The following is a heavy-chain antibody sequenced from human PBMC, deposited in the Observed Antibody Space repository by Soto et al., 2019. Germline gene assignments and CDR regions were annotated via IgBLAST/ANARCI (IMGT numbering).Heavy chain of an antibody. Sequence: SVKVSFKASGGTFSSYAISWVRQAPGQGLEWMGGIIPIFGTANYAQKFQGRVTITADESTSTAYMELSSLRSEDTAVYYCARGGSHWDYFDYWGQGTLVTVSS. D-gene: IGHD5-12*01. CDR3: ARGGSHWDYFDY. CDR2: IIPIFGTA. V-gene: IGHV1-69*13. J-gene: IGHJ4*02. CDR1: GGTFSSYA.